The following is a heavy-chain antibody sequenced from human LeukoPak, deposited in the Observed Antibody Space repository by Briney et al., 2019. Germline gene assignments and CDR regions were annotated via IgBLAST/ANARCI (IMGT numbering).Heavy chain of an antibody. D-gene: IGHD6-13*01. CDR1: GFTFSSYS. J-gene: IGHJ5*02. V-gene: IGHV3-21*01. Sequence: KPGGSLRLSCAASGFTFSSYSMNWVRQAPGKGLEWVSSISSSSSYIYYADSVKGRFTISRDSAKNSLYLQMNSLRAEDTAVYYCARGHSSSWYNWFDPWGQGTLVTVSS. CDR3: ARGHSSSWYNWFDP. CDR2: ISSSSSYI.